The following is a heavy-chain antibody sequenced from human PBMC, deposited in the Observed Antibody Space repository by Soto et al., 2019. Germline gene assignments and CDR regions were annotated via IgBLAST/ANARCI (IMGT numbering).Heavy chain of an antibody. V-gene: IGHV4-31*03. Sequence: SETLSLTCTVSGGSISSGGYYWSWIRQHPGKGLEWIGYIYYSGSTYYNPSLKSRVTISVDTSKNQFSLKLSSVTAADTAVYYCARSSQSTVTTFDHWGQGTLVTVSS. J-gene: IGHJ5*02. CDR2: IYYSGST. CDR1: GGSISSGGYY. D-gene: IGHD4-17*01. CDR3: ARSSQSTVTTFDH.